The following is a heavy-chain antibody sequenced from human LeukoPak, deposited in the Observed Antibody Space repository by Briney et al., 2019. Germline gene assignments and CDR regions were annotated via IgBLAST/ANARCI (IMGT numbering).Heavy chain of an antibody. CDR2: ISYDGSNK. CDR3: ARDGYSGSYFDY. J-gene: IGHJ4*02. Sequence: GGSLRLSCAASGFTFSIYAMHWVRQAPGKGLEWVAVISYDGSNKYYADSVKGRFTISRDNSKNTLYLQMNSLRAEDTAVYYCARDGYSGSYFDYWGQGTLVTVSS. D-gene: IGHD5-12*01. V-gene: IGHV3-30-3*01. CDR1: GFTFSIYA.